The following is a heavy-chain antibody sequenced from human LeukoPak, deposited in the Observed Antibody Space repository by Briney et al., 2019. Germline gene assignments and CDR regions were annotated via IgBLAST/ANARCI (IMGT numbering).Heavy chain of an antibody. CDR3: ARERRALHSGSYGMDV. V-gene: IGHV4-38-2*02. Sequence: SETLSLTCAVSGYSIGSGYYWGWIRQPPGKGLEWIGSIYHSGSTYYNPSLKSRVTISVDTSKNQFSLKLSSVTAADTAVYYCARERRALHSGSYGMDVWGKGTTVTVSS. J-gene: IGHJ6*04. D-gene: IGHD3-10*01. CDR2: IYHSGST. CDR1: GYSIGSGYY.